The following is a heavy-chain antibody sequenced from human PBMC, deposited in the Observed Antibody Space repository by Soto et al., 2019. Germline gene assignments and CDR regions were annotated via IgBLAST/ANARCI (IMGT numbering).Heavy chain of an antibody. J-gene: IGHJ4*02. D-gene: IGHD3-22*01. CDR1: GYSFTGYY. V-gene: IGHV1-2*02. CDR2: INPNSGST. CDR3: ARGRYYYDSSGYDQEYYFDY. Sequence: QVQLVQSGAEVKKPGASVKVSCKASGYSFTGYYIHWVRQAPGQGLEWMGWINPNSGSTNYAQKFKGRVTMTRDTSISTAYMELSRLRSDDTAVYYCARGRYYYDSSGYDQEYYFDYWGQRTLVTVSS.